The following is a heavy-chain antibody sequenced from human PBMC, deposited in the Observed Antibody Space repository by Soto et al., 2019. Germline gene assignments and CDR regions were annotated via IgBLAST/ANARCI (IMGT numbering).Heavy chain of an antibody. CDR3: ASPGPSLRDAFDI. CDR1: GGSISSSSYY. V-gene: IGHV4-39*01. CDR2: IYYSGST. Sequence: PSETLSLTCTVSGGSISSSSYYWGWIRQPPGKGLEWIGSIYYSGSTYYNPSLKSRVTISVDTSKNQFSLKLSSVTAADTAVYYCASPGPSLRDAFDIWGQGTMVTVSS. D-gene: IGHD2-15*01. J-gene: IGHJ3*02.